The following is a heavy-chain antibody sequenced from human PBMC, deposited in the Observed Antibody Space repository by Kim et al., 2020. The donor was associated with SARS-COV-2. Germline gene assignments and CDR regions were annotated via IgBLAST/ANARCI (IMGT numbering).Heavy chain of an antibody. CDR1: GGSFSGYY. J-gene: IGHJ6*01. V-gene: IGHV4-34*01. Sequence: SETLSLTCAVYGGSFSGYYWSWIRQPPGKGLEWIGEINHSGSTNYNPSLKSRVTISVDTSKNQFSLKLSSVTAADTAVYYCARARYSTVVIRNKSIGYY. CDR3: ARARYSTVVIRNKSIGYY. D-gene: IGHD4-17*01. CDR2: INHSGST.